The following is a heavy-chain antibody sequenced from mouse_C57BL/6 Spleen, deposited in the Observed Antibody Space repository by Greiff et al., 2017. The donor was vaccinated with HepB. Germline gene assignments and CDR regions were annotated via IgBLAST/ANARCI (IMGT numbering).Heavy chain of an antibody. CDR1: GYTFTDYY. J-gene: IGHJ4*01. Sequence: EVQLQQSGPELVKPGASVKISCKASGYTFTDYYMNWVKQSHGKSLEWIGDINPNNGGTSYNQKFKGKATLTVDKSSSTAYMELRSLTSEDTAVYYCARWDTTVVAPYYAMDYWGQGTSVTVSS. CDR3: ARWDTTVVAPYYAMDY. D-gene: IGHD1-1*01. CDR2: INPNNGGT. V-gene: IGHV1-26*01.